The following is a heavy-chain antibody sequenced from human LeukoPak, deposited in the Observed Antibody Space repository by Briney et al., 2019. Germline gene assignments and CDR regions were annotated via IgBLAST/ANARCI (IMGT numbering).Heavy chain of an antibody. CDR2: IKQDGGEK. J-gene: IGHJ4*02. Sequence: GGSLRLSCAASGFTFSTYWMTWVRQAPGKGLEWVAHIKQDGGEKYYVDSVRGRFTISRDNAKNSLFLQMSSLRADDTAVYFCARDLIPYSSGWNDYWGQGTLVTVSS. CDR3: ARDLIPYSSGWNDY. CDR1: GFTFSTYW. V-gene: IGHV3-7*05. D-gene: IGHD6-19*01.